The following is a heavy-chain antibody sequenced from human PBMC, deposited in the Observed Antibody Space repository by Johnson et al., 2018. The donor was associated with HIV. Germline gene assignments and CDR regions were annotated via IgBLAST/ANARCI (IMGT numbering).Heavy chain of an antibody. CDR2: IKQDGSEK. J-gene: IGHJ3*02. Sequence: EVQLVESGGGLVQPGGSLRLSCAASGFTFSNAWMSWVRQAPGKGLEWVANIKQDGSEKYYVDSVKGRFTISRDNAKNSLYLQMNSLRAEDTAVYYCARAHPLGADAVDIWGQGTMVTVSS. D-gene: IGHD3-16*01. V-gene: IGHV3-7*02. CDR1: GFTFSNAW. CDR3: ARAHPLGADAVDI.